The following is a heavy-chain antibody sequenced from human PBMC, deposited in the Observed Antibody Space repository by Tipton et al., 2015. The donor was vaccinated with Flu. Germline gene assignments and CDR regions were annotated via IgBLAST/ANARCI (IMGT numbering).Heavy chain of an antibody. J-gene: IGHJ4*02. CDR3: ARLSYYDVDLKNFYFDY. Sequence: LRLSCTVSSGSIRSTNYFCAWIRQPPGKRLELIGSIFPSGTTYCNPSLKSRVTISVDTSKSQFSLKLTSVTAADTAVYYCARLSYYDVDLKNFYFDYWGQGALVTVSS. D-gene: IGHD3-10*02. CDR1: SGSIRSTNYF. V-gene: IGHV4-39*01. CDR2: IFPSGTT.